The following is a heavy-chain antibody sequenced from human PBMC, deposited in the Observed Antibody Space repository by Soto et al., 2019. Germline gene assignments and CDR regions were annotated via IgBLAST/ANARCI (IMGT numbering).Heavy chain of an antibody. CDR3: AREGGLSDYYDSSGAFDY. CDR1: GGSISSGGYY. V-gene: IGHV4-31*03. CDR2: IYYSGST. D-gene: IGHD3-22*01. Sequence: QVQLQESGPGLVKPSQTLSLTCTVSGGSISSGGYYWSWIRQHPGKGLEWIGYIYYSGSTYYNPSLKRRVTISVDTSKNQFSLKLSSVTAADTAVYYCAREGGLSDYYDSSGAFDYRGQGTLVTVSS. J-gene: IGHJ4*02.